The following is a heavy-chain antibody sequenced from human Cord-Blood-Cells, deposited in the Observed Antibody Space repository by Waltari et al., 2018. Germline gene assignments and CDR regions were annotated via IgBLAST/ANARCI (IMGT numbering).Heavy chain of an antibody. CDR1: GYTFTSYY. Sequence: QVQLVQSGAEVKKPGASVKVSCKASGYTFTSYYMHWVLQAPGPGLEWMGIINPSGGSTSYAQKFQGRVTMTRDTSTSTVYMELSSLRSEDTAVYYCARDLKTLGAWQSKDGMDVWGQGTTVTVSS. J-gene: IGHJ6*02. CDR2: INPSGGST. V-gene: IGHV1-46*01. CDR3: ARDLKTLGAWQSKDGMDV. D-gene: IGHD6-19*01.